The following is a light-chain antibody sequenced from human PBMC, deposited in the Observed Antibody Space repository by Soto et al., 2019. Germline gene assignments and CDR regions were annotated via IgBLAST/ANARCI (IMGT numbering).Light chain of an antibody. CDR1: SNDVGGYNL. Sequence: QSVLTQPASASGSPGQSITISCTGTSNDVGGYNLVSWYQQHTGKAPKLMIYEGSQRPSGVSNRFSGSKSGNTASLTISGLQAEDEADYYCCSYAGSSTLVFGGGTKLTVL. CDR2: EGS. CDR3: CSYAGSSTLV. J-gene: IGLJ2*01. V-gene: IGLV2-23*01.